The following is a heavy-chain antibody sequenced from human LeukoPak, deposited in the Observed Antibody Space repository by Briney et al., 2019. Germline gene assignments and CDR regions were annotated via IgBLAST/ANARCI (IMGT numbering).Heavy chain of an antibody. D-gene: IGHD5-18*01. CDR3: ARDLVQLWSKDY. J-gene: IGHJ4*02. CDR2: MSSSGRNI. Sequence: GGPLRLSCAASGFTFSNYELNWVRQAPGKELDWVSYMSSSGRNIFHADSVNGRFTTSRDKAKNSLYLQMNSLRAEDTAVYYCARDLVQLWSKDYWGQGTLVTVSS. V-gene: IGHV3-48*03. CDR1: GFTFSNYE.